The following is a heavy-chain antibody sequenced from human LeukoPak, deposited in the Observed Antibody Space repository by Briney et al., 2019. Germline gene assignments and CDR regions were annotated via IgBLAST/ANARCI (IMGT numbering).Heavy chain of an antibody. D-gene: IGHD3-22*01. CDR2: IIPILGIA. V-gene: IGHV1-69*04. Sequence: SVKVSCKASGGTFSSYAISWVRQAPGQGLEWMGRIIPILGIANYAQKFQGRVTITADKSTSTAYMELSSLRSEDTAVYYCARGARPWYYYDSSGYYYISNWFDPWGQGTLVTVSS. CDR3: ARGARPWYYYDSSGYYYISNWFDP. CDR1: GGTFSSYA. J-gene: IGHJ5*02.